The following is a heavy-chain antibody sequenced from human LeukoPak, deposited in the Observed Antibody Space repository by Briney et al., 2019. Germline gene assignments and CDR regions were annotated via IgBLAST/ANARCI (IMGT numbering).Heavy chain of an antibody. V-gene: IGHV4-34*01. J-gene: IGHJ6*03. CDR2: INHSGST. CDR1: GGSFSGYY. Sequence: SSETLSLTCAVYGGSFSGYYWSWIRQPPGKGLEWIGEINHSGSTNYNPSLKSRVTISVDTSKNQFSLKLSSVTAADTAVYYCARESRAGYSYGYYYYMDVWGKGTTVTVSS. D-gene: IGHD5-18*01. CDR3: ARESRAGYSYGYYYYMDV.